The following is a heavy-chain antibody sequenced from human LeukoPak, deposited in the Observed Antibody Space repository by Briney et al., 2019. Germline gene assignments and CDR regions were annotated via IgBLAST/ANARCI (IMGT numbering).Heavy chain of an antibody. V-gene: IGHV1-18*01. Sequence: ASVKVSCKASGYTFSSYGITWVRQAPGQGLEWLGWISAYNGNTNYAQKLQDRVTLTTDTSTSTAYMELRSLRSDDTAVYCCARDVVPAAVAIGGYWGQGTLVTVSS. CDR2: ISAYNGNT. D-gene: IGHD2-2*01. CDR1: GYTFSSYG. J-gene: IGHJ4*02. CDR3: ARDVVPAAVAIGGY.